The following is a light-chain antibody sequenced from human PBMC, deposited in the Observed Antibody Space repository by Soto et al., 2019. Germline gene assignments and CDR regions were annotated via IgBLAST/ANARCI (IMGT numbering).Light chain of an antibody. Sequence: EIVLTQSPATLSLSPGERATLSCRASQSLRTYLAWYQQKPGQAPRLLVYDASNRATGIPARFSGSGSGTDFTITISSLEPEDYGVYYCQHRSDWYAFGQGTKLEIK. V-gene: IGKV3-11*01. CDR1: QSLRTY. CDR3: QHRSDWYA. J-gene: IGKJ2*01. CDR2: DAS.